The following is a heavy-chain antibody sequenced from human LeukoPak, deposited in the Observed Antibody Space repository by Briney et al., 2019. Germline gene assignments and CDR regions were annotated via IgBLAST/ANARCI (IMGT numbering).Heavy chain of an antibody. Sequence: GGSLRLSCAASGFTFSSYAMHWVRQAPGKGLEWVAVISYDGSNKYYADSVKGRFTISRDNSKNTLHLQMNSLRAEDTAVYYCAKDRSYYDSGTYHYFDHWGQGTLVTVSS. CDR2: ISYDGSNK. V-gene: IGHV3-30-3*01. CDR3: AKDRSYYDSGTYHYFDH. J-gene: IGHJ4*02. D-gene: IGHD3-22*01. CDR1: GFTFSSYA.